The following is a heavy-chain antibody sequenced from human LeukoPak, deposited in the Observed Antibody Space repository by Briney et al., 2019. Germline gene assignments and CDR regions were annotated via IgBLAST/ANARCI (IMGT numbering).Heavy chain of an antibody. CDR1: GGSISSSSYY. Sequence: PSETLSLTCTVSGGSISSSSYYWGWIRQPPGKGLEWIGSIYYSGSTYYNPSLKSRVTISVDTSKNQFSLKLSSVTAADTAIYYCAMLSGSYYDDRNWFDPWGQGTLVTVSS. J-gene: IGHJ5*02. CDR2: IYYSGST. CDR3: AMLSGSYYDDRNWFDP. D-gene: IGHD1-26*01. V-gene: IGHV4-39*07.